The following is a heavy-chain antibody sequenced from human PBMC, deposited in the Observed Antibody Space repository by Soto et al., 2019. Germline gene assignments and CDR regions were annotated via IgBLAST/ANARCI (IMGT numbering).Heavy chain of an antibody. CDR2: INAGNGNT. CDR1: GYTFTSYA. V-gene: IGHV1-3*01. D-gene: IGHD3-10*01. CDR3: ARSLVVRGVHYYYYYYGMDV. Sequence: QVQLVQSGAEVKEPGASVKVSCKASGYTFTSYAMHWVRQAPGQRLEWMGWINAGNGNTKYSQKFQGRVTITRDTSASTAYMELSSLRSEDTAVYYCARSLVVRGVHYYYYYYGMDVWGQGTTVTVSS. J-gene: IGHJ6*02.